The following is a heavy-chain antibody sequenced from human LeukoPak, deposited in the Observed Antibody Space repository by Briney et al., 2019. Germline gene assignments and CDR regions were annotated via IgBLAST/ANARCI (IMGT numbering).Heavy chain of an antibody. V-gene: IGHV1-24*01. D-gene: IGHD3-22*01. CDR2: FDPEDDET. J-gene: IGHJ4*02. CDR1: GYTLTELS. CDR3: ATRTDYYDSSGYYDY. Sequence: ASVKVSCKVSGYTLTELSMHWVRQAPGKGLEWMGGFDPEDDETIYAQKFQGRVTMTEDTSTDTAYVELSSLRSEDTAVYYCATRTDYYDSSGYYDYWGQGTLVTVSS.